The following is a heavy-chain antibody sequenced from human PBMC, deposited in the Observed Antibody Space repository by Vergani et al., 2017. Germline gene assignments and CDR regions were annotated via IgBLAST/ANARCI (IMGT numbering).Heavy chain of an antibody. J-gene: IGHJ4*02. CDR1: GYSISSGYY. CDR2: IYHSGST. CDR3: AKDRGSGSSDY. D-gene: IGHD1-26*01. V-gene: IGHV4-38-2*02. Sequence: QVQLQESGPGLVKPSETLSLTCAVSGYSISSGYYWGWIRQPPGKGLEWIGSIYHSGSTYYNPSLKSRVTISVDTSKNQFSLKLSSVTAADTAVYYCAKDRGSGSSDYWGQGTLVTVSS.